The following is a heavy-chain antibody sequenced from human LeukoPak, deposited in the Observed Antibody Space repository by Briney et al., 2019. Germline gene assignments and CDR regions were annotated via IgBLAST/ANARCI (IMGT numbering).Heavy chain of an antibody. Sequence: SVKVSCKASGGTFSSYAISWVRQAPGQGLEWMGGIIPIFGTANYAQKFQGRVTITADESTSTAYMELSSLRSEDTAVYYCARDLQFGTTGGGWFDPWGQGTLVTVSS. D-gene: IGHD1-1*01. J-gene: IGHJ5*02. CDR2: IIPIFGTA. V-gene: IGHV1-69*01. CDR3: ARDLQFGTTGGGWFDP. CDR1: GGTFSSYA.